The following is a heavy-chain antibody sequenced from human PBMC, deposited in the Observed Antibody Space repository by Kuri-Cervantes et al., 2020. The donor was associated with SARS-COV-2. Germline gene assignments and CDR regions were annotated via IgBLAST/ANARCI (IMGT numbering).Heavy chain of an antibody. V-gene: IGHV3-21*01. D-gene: IGHD2-2*01. Sequence: GGSLRLSCAASGFTFSSYWMHWVRQAPGKGLEWVSSISSSSSYIYYADSAKGRFTISRDNAKNSLYLQMNSLRAEDTAVYYCARAPQGRYCSSTSCPIVWYFDLWGRGTLVTVSS. J-gene: IGHJ2*01. CDR2: ISSSSSYI. CDR3: ARAPQGRYCSSTSCPIVWYFDL. CDR1: GFTFSSYW.